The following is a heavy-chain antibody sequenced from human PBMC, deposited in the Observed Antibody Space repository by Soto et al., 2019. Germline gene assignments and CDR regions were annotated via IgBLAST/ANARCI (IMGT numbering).Heavy chain of an antibody. CDR3: ARHLYDILTGYYPDY. CDR2: IYPGDSDT. CDR1: GYSFTSYW. V-gene: IGHV5-51*01. J-gene: IGHJ4*02. Sequence: GESLKISCKGSGYSFTSYWIGWVRQMPGKGLEWMGIIYPGDSDTRYSPSFQGQVTISADKSISTAYLQWSSLKASDTAMYYCARHLYDILTGYYPDYWGQGTLVTVSS. D-gene: IGHD3-9*01.